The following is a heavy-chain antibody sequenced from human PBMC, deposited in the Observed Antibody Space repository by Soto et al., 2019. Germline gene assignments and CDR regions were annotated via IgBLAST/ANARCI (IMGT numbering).Heavy chain of an antibody. Sequence: EVQLVESGGGLVQPGGSLRLSCAASGFTFSSYDMHWVRQATGKGLEWVSAIGTAGDTYYPGSVKGRFTISRENAKNSLYLQMNSLRAGDTAVYYCARSLILSKYGDYDSDYWYFDLWGRGTLVTVSS. J-gene: IGHJ2*01. D-gene: IGHD4-17*01. V-gene: IGHV3-13*01. CDR2: IGTAGDT. CDR1: GFTFSSYD. CDR3: ARSLILSKYGDYDSDYWYFDL.